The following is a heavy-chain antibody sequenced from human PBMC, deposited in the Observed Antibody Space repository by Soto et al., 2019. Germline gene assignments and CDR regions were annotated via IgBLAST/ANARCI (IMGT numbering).Heavy chain of an antibody. D-gene: IGHD3-3*01. CDR2: ISGSGAGT. J-gene: IGHJ6*02. V-gene: IGHV3-23*01. CDR1: GFTFSSYA. CDR3: AKGPAVFGAVISFDYSYCLYV. Sequence: GGSLRLSCTASGFTFSSYAMSWVRQAPGRGLEWVSGISGSGAGTYYADSVKGRFTISRDNSKTTLYLQMSGLRAEDAAVYYCAKGPAVFGAVISFDYSYCLYVWGQGTPVTVSS.